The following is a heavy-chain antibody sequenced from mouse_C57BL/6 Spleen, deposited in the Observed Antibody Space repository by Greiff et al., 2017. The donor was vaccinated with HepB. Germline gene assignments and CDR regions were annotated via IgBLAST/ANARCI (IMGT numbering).Heavy chain of an antibody. Sequence: VQLQQSGAELVRPGASVKLSCTASGFNIKDDYMHWVKQRPEQGLEWIGWIDPENGDTEYASKFQGKATITADTSSNTAYLQLSSLTSEDTAVYYCTTGYGNARGYWGQGTTLTVSS. CDR1: GFNIKDDY. D-gene: IGHD2-1*01. V-gene: IGHV14-4*01. J-gene: IGHJ2*01. CDR2: IDPENGDT. CDR3: TTGYGNARGY.